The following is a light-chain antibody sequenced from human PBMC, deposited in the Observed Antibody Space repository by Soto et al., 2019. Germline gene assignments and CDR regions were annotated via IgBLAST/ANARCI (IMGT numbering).Light chain of an antibody. V-gene: IGKV3-20*01. Sequence: EIVLTQSPGTLSLSPGERATLSCRASRSVSSSYLAWYQQKPGQAPRLLIYGASSRATGIPDRFSGSGSGTEFTLTISRLEPEDFAVYYCQQYGSSPWTFGQGTKVEIK. J-gene: IGKJ1*01. CDR1: RSVSSSY. CDR3: QQYGSSPWT. CDR2: GAS.